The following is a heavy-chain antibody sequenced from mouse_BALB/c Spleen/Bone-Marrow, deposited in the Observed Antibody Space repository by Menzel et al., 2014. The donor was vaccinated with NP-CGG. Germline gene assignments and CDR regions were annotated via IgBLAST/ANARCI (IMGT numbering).Heavy chain of an antibody. CDR3: TRLHYYGYSAY. Sequence: EVKLVESGGGLVQPGGSLKLSCAASGFDFSRYWMSWVQQAPGKGLEWIGEINPDSSTINYTPSLKDKFIISRVNAKNTLYLQKSKVRSEDTALYYCTRLHYYGYSAYWGQGTLVTVST. V-gene: IGHV4-1*02. J-gene: IGHJ3*01. CDR2: INPDSSTI. CDR1: GFDFSRYW. D-gene: IGHD1-2*01.